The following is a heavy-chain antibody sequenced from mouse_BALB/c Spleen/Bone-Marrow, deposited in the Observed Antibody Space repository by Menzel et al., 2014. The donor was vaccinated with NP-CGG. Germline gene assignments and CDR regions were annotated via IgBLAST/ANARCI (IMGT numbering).Heavy chain of an antibody. CDR3: ARGTTALRYFNV. CDR1: GFTFSSFG. V-gene: IGHV5-17*02. D-gene: IGHD1-2*01. J-gene: IGHJ1*01. CDR2: INGGSNTI. Sequence: EVQGVGSGGGLVQPGGSRKLSCAASGFTFSSFGMHWIRQAPEKGLEWVAYINGGSNTIYYADTVKGRFTISRDNPKNTLFLQMTSLRSEDTAMYFCARGTTALRYFNVWGAGTTVTVSS.